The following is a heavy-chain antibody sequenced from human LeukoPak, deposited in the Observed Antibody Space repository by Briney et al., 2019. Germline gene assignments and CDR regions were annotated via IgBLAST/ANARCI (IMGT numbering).Heavy chain of an antibody. V-gene: IGHV3-74*01. Sequence: RGSLRLSCAASGFTFSSYWMHWVRQAPGKGLVWVSRIKSDGSSTRYADSVKGRFTISRDNAKNTLYLQMNSLRAEDTAVYYCARVYYYDSSGYSLDYWGQGTLVTVSS. J-gene: IGHJ4*02. CDR3: ARVYYYDSSGYSLDY. D-gene: IGHD3-22*01. CDR2: IKSDGSST. CDR1: GFTFSSYW.